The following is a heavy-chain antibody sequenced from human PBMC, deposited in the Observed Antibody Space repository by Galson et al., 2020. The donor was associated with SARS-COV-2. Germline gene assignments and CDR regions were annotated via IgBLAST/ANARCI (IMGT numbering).Heavy chain of an antibody. CDR3: ARGDYYDSSGRTGAFDI. J-gene: IGHJ3*02. Sequence: ASETLYITCTVSGGSIRSGGYYWSWIRQHPGTGLEWIGYIYYSGSTYYNPSLKSRVTISVDTSKNQFSLKLSSVTAADTAVYYCARGDYYDSSGRTGAFDIWGQGTMVTVSS. V-gene: IGHV4-31*03. D-gene: IGHD3-22*01. CDR1: GGSIRSGGYY. CDR2: IYYSGST.